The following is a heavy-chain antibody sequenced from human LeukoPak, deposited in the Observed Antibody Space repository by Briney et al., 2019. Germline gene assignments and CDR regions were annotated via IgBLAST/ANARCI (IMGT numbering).Heavy chain of an antibody. CDR3: AREVSVVRGVN. CDR2: MSSDGTNT. CDR1: GFSFSSYA. J-gene: IGHJ4*02. V-gene: IGHV3-30-3*01. D-gene: IGHD3-10*01. Sequence: PGRSLRLSCAASGFSFSSYAMHWVRQAPGKGLEWVAVMSSDGTNTYYAASVKVRFNISRDISKNTLYLQMNSLRAEDTAVYYCAREVSVVRGVNWGQGTLVTVSS.